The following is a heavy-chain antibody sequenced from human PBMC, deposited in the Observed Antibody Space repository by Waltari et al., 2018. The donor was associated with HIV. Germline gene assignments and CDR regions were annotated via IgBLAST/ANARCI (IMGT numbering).Heavy chain of an antibody. CDR2: IKTKGDGGAT. V-gene: IGHV3-15*01. CDR1: GFTLTSVW. D-gene: IGHD3-10*01. CDR3: TSEEDYGSGSHFDY. Sequence: EVQLVESGGDLLKPGGCLRLPCAASGFTLTSVWMSWVRQAPGKGLEWVCRIKTKGDGGATDYAAAVKGRFTISRDDSKNTVYLQMNSLKIEDTAVYYCTSEEDYGSGSHFDYWGQGTLVTVSS. J-gene: IGHJ4*02.